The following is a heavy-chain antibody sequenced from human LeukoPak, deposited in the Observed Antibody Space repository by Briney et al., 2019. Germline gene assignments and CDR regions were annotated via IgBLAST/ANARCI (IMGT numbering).Heavy chain of an antibody. D-gene: IGHD2-2*01. V-gene: IGHV3-15*01. CDR2: IKSKADGGTT. J-gene: IGHJ4*02. Sequence: PGGSLRLSCAASGFTFSNAWMSWVRQAPGKGREWVGRIKSKADGGTTDYAAPVKGRFTISRDDSKNTLYLQMNSLKTEDTAVYYCTADGIVVIPTAMSSDYWGQGTLVTVSS. CDR3: TADGIVVIPTAMSSDY. CDR1: GFTFSNAW.